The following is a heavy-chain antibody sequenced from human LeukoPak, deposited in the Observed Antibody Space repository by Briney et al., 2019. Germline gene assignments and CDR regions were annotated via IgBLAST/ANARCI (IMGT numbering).Heavy chain of an antibody. V-gene: IGHV1-8*01. CDR3: ASTTTVARGGAFDI. CDR1: GYTFTSYD. J-gene: IGHJ3*02. CDR2: MNPNSGNT. D-gene: IGHD4-23*01. Sequence: ASVKVSRKASGYTFTSYDINWVRQATGQGLEWMGWMNPNSGNTGYAQKFQGRVTMTRNTSISTAYMELSSLRSEDTAVYYCASTTTVARGGAFDIWGQGTMVTVSS.